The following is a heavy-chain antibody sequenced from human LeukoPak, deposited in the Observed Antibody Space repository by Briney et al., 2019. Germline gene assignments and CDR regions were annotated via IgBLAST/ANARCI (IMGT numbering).Heavy chain of an antibody. V-gene: IGHV1-69*06. D-gene: IGHD4-17*01. Sequence: GSSVKVSCKASGGTFSSYAISWVRQAPGQGLEWMGGIIPILGTANYAQKFQGRVTITADKSTSTAYMELSSLRSEDTAVYYCARGAGDYGDYLAYWYFDLWGRGTLVTVSS. CDR1: GGTFSSYA. CDR2: IIPILGTA. CDR3: ARGAGDYGDYLAYWYFDL. J-gene: IGHJ2*01.